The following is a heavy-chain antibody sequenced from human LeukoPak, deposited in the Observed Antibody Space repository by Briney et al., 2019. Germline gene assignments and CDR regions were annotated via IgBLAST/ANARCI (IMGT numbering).Heavy chain of an antibody. J-gene: IGHJ3*02. CDR3: VRDWEGFNFDI. Sequence: SETLSLTCIVSGGSVSSYHWSWVRQPPGEGLEWIAYVHNSGSTNYNPSLESRVIISVDGSKNQFSLKMNSVTAADTAVYYCVRDWEGFNFDIWGQGTMVTVSS. V-gene: IGHV4-59*02. CDR2: VHNSGST. D-gene: IGHD1-26*01. CDR1: GGSVSSYH.